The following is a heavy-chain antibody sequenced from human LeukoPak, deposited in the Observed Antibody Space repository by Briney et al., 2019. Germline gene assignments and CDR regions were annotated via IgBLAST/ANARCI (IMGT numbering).Heavy chain of an antibody. J-gene: IGHJ4*02. CDR2: ILASGSPT. CDR1: GFNFNSYT. Sequence: GGSLRLSCAASGFNFNSYTMNWVRQAPGKGLQWVANILASGSPTYYADSVKGWFIISRDNSKNTVYLQMNSLRVEDTAIYYCAKDLRPDGVDNFDHWGQGILVTVSS. CDR3: AKDLRPDGVDNFDH. V-gene: IGHV3-23*01. D-gene: IGHD2-8*01.